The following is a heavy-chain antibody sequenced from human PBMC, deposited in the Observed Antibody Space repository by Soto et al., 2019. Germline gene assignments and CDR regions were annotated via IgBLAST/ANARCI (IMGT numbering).Heavy chain of an antibody. CDR1: GDSIRSSY. CDR2: VYHTGTT. D-gene: IGHD6-13*01. J-gene: IGHJ4*02. CDR3: ARDMSGGSSWYEFDS. Sequence: SETLSLTCTVSGDSIRSSYWSWVRQPPGRGLEWIGYVYHTGTTNSNPSLKSRVTISADTSKNLFSLKLISVTPADTAVYFCARDMSGGSSWYEFDSWGPGPLVTVSS. V-gene: IGHV4-59*01.